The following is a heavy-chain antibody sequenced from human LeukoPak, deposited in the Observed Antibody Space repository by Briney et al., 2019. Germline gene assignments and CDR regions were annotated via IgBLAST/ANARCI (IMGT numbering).Heavy chain of an antibody. V-gene: IGHV3-48*01. CDR2: ISSSSSTI. J-gene: IGHJ6*02. CDR1: GFTFSSYS. D-gene: IGHD2-15*01. CDR3: ARIVEYGCSGGACYYYYGMDV. Sequence: QTGGSLRLSCEASGFTFSSYSMNWVRQAPEKGLEWVSYISSSSSTIYYADSVKGRFTISRDNAKNSLYLQMNSLRAEDTAVYYCARIVEYGCSGGACYYYYGMDVWGQGTTVTVSS.